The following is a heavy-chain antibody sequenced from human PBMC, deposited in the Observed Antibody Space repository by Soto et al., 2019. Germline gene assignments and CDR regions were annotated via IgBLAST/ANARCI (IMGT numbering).Heavy chain of an antibody. CDR2: MYNTGST. V-gene: IGHV4-59*01. CDR3: ARDLWGYCGTDCYPLDV. Sequence: SETLSLTCTVSGGSISSYYWSWIRQPPGKGLEWIGYMYNTGSTVYNPSLKSRVTISVDTSKNQFSLKLNAVTAADTAVYYCARDLWGYCGTDCYPLDVWGQGTTVS. CDR1: GGSISSYY. D-gene: IGHD2-21*02. J-gene: IGHJ6*02.